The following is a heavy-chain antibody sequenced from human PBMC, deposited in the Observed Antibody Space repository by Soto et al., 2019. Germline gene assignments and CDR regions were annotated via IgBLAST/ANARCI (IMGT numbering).Heavy chain of an antibody. CDR1: GFTFSTYD. V-gene: IGHV3-30*18. J-gene: IGHJ4*02. D-gene: IGHD2-15*01. Sequence: QVQLVESGGGMVQPGTSLRLSCAVSGFTFSTYDMHWVRQAPGKGLEWVAVVSYDTAYENYADSVKGRFTISRDNSKNILYLQMNSLRAEDTAVYYCAKVSISKSSAVTFYSWGRGTLVTVSS. CDR2: VSYDTAYE. CDR3: AKVSISKSSAVTFYS.